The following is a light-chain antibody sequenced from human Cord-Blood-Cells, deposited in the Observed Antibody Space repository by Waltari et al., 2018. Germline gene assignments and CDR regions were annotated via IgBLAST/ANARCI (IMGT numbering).Light chain of an antibody. V-gene: IGLV2-11*01. CDR3: CSYAGSYTWV. Sequence: QSALTQPRSVSGSPGQSVTISCTGTSSDVGGYNYVSWYQQHPGKAPTLMIYDASKRPSGVPDRFAGSKSGNTASLTISGLQAEDEADYYCCSYAGSYTWVFGGGTKLTVL. J-gene: IGLJ3*02. CDR1: SSDVGGYNY. CDR2: DAS.